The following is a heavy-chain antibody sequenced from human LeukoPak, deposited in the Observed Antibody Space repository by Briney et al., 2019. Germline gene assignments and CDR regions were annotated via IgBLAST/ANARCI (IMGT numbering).Heavy chain of an antibody. CDR2: IYSGGST. CDR3: ARSPVYYGDYPSIYAFDF. CDR1: GFTFSSYS. J-gene: IGHJ3*01. V-gene: IGHV3-53*01. Sequence: GGSLRLSCAASGFTFSSYSMNWVRQAPGKGLEWVSVIYSGGSTYYADSVKGRFTISRDNPRNTLYLQMNSLRAEDTAVYYCARSPVYYGDYPSIYAFDFWGQGTMVTVSP. D-gene: IGHD4-17*01.